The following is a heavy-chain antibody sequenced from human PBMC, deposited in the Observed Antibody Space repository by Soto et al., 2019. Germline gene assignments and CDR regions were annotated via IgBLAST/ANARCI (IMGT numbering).Heavy chain of an antibody. J-gene: IGHJ4*02. V-gene: IGHV4-30-2*01. CDR3: ARDPYSYGYFDY. D-gene: IGHD5-18*01. CDR2: IYHSGST. CDR1: GGSISSGGYS. Sequence: TSETLSLTCAVSGGSISSGGYSWSWIRQPPGKGLEWIGYIYHSGSTYYNPSLKSRVTISVDRSKNQFSLKLSSVTAADTAVYYCARDPYSYGYFDYWGQGTLVTVSS.